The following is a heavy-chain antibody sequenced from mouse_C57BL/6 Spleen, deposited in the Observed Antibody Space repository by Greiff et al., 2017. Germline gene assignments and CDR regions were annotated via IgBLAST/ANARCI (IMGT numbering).Heavy chain of an antibody. CDR1: GYTFTDYY. CDR2: INPNNGGT. CDR3: AREGSTMITRRYYYAMDD. Sequence: VQLQQSGPELVKPGASVKISCKASGYTFTDYYMNWVKQSHGKSLEWIGDINPNNGGTSYNQKFKGKATLTVDKSSSTAYMELRSLTSEDSAVYYCAREGSTMITRRYYYAMDDWGQGTSVTVSS. J-gene: IGHJ4*01. D-gene: IGHD2-4*01. V-gene: IGHV1-26*01.